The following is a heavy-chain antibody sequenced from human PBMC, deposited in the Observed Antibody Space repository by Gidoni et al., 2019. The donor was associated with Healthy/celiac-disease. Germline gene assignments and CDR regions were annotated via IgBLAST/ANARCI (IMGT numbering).Heavy chain of an antibody. CDR1: GGSISSGSYY. J-gene: IGHJ5*02. CDR3: ARGVVVVAASNDDWFDP. CDR2: IYTSGST. Sequence: QVQLQESGPGLVKPSQTLSLTCTASGGSISSGSYYWSWIRQPAGKGLEWIGRIYTSGSTNYNPSLKSRVTMSVDTSKNQFSLKLSSVTAADTAVYYCARGVVVVAASNDDWFDPWGQGTLVTVSS. V-gene: IGHV4-61*02. D-gene: IGHD2-15*01.